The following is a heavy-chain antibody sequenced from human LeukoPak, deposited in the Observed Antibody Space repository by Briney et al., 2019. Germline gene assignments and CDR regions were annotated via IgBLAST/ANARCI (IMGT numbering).Heavy chain of an antibody. V-gene: IGHV4-34*01. J-gene: IGHJ4*02. CDR3: ARELTDYYELDY. CDR2: INHSGST. D-gene: IGHD3-22*01. Sequence: PSETLSLTCAVYGGSFSGYYWSWIRQPPGKGLEWIGEINHSGSTNYNPSLKSRVTISVDTSKNQFSLKLSSVTAADTAVYYCARELTDYYELDYWGQGTLVTVSS. CDR1: GGSFSGYY.